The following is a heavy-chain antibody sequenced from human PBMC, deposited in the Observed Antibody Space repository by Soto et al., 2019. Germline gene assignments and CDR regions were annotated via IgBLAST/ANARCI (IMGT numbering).Heavy chain of an antibody. CDR1: GGSFSGYY. CDR3: ARARWWPERNFDY. Sequence: SETLSLTCAVYGGSFSGYYRSWIRQPPGKGLEWIGEINHSGSTNYNPSLKSRVTISVDTSKNQFSLKLSSVTAADTAVYYCARARWWPERNFDYWGQGTLVTVSS. V-gene: IGHV4-34*01. J-gene: IGHJ4*02. D-gene: IGHD2-15*01. CDR2: INHSGST.